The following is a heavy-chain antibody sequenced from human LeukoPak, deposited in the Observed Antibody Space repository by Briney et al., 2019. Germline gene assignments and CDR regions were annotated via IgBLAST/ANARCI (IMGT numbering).Heavy chain of an antibody. Sequence: SVKVSCKASGYTFTSYGISWVRQAPGQGLEWMGRIIPILGIANYAQKFQGRVTITADKSTSTAYMELSSLRSEDTAVYYCARDRLGYCSSTSCYLDLYYFDYWGQGTLVTVSS. J-gene: IGHJ4*02. CDR1: GYTFTSYG. CDR2: IIPILGIA. D-gene: IGHD2-2*01. V-gene: IGHV1-69*04. CDR3: ARDRLGYCSSTSCYLDLYYFDY.